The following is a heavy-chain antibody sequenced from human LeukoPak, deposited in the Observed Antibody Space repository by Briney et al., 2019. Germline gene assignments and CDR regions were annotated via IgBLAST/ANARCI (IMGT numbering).Heavy chain of an antibody. CDR1: GFTFSSYA. J-gene: IGHJ4*02. V-gene: IGHV3-23*01. CDR3: AKGEATMIVVVITIFDY. D-gene: IGHD3-22*01. CDR2: ISGSGGST. Sequence: GGSLRLSCAASGFTFSSYAKSWVRQAPGKGLEWVSAISGSGGSTYYADSVKGRFTISRDNSKNTLYLQMNSLRAEDTAVYYCAKGEATMIVVVITIFDYWGQGTLVTVSS.